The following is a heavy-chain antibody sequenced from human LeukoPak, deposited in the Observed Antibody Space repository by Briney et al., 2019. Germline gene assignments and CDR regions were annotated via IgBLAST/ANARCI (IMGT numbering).Heavy chain of an antibody. CDR3: AELGITMIGGV. J-gene: IGHJ6*04. CDR1: GFTFHNYE. Sequence: GGSLRLSCVASGFTFHNYEMNWVRQAPGKGLEWVSYISSCGSTIYYADSVKGRFTISRDNAKNSLYLQMNSLRAEDTAVYYCAELGITMIGGVWGKGTTVTISS. V-gene: IGHV3-48*03. D-gene: IGHD3-10*02. CDR2: ISSCGSTI.